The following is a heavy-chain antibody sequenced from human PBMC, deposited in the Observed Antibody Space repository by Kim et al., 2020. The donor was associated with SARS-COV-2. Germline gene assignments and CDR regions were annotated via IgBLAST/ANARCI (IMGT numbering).Heavy chain of an antibody. V-gene: IGHV3-13*04. CDR2: IGTSDEP. Sequence: GGSLRLSCAASGFTFRLYDMHWVRQSTITGLEWLSGIGTSDEPFYPGSVRGRFTISRENAKNSLYLQMDSLRVEDTAVYYCAKRSSTWPYWYFDLWGRGTLVTVSS. D-gene: IGHD6-13*01. J-gene: IGHJ2*01. CDR1: GFTFRLYD. CDR3: AKRSSTWPYWYFDL.